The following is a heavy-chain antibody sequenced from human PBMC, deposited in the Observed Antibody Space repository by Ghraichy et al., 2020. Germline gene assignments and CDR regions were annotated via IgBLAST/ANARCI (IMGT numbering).Heavy chain of an antibody. CDR3: ARDFGDYDRDGYYFDY. CDR2: IYYTGGT. J-gene: IGHJ4*02. D-gene: IGHD3-22*01. CDR1: GGSISSINW. Sequence: SETLSLTCAVSGGSISSINWWSWVRQPPGKGLEWIGEIYYTGGTNYNPSLKSRVTISVDKSKNQFSLKLSSVTAADTAMYYCARDFGDYDRDGYYFDYWGQGTLVTVSS. V-gene: IGHV4-4*02.